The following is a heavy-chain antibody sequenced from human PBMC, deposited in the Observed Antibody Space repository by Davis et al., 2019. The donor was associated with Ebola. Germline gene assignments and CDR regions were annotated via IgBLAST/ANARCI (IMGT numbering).Heavy chain of an antibody. J-gene: IGHJ6*03. V-gene: IGHV1-69*10. D-gene: IGHD6-13*01. Sequence: PGGSLRLSCAVSGFTFNIYWISWVRQAPGQGLEWMGGIIPILGIANYAQKFQGRVTITADKSTSTAYMELSSLRSEDTAVYYCASLLIATAGTYYYYYYMDVWGKGTTVTVSS. CDR3: ASLLIATAGTYYYYYYMDV. CDR1: GFTFNIYW. CDR2: IIPILGIA.